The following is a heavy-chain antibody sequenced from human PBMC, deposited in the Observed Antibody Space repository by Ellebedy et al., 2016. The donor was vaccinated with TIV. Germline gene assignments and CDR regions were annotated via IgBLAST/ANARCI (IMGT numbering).Heavy chain of an antibody. CDR3: ARGGGKLGP. CDR1: GDSISSSY. Sequence: SETLSLXCTVSGDSISSSYWSWIRQPPGKELEWIGYVSYSDYTSYNPSLKSRVTMLIDTSKNQFSLELKSVTAADTSVYYCARGGGKLGPWGQGTLVTVSS. J-gene: IGHJ5*02. D-gene: IGHD4-23*01. CDR2: VSYSDYT. V-gene: IGHV4-59*12.